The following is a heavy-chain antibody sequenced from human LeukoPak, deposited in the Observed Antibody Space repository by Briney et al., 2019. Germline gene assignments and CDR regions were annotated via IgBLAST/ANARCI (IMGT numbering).Heavy chain of an antibody. CDR1: GYTFTSYG. Sequence: GASVKVSCTASGYTFTSYGISWVRQAPGQGLEWMGWISAYNGNTNYAQKLQGRVTMTTDTSTSTAYMELRSLRSDDTAVYYCARNPPRDYDFWSGFNYYYYMDVWGKGTTVTVSS. V-gene: IGHV1-18*01. CDR3: ARNPPRDYDFWSGFNYYYYMDV. J-gene: IGHJ6*03. CDR2: ISAYNGNT. D-gene: IGHD3-3*01.